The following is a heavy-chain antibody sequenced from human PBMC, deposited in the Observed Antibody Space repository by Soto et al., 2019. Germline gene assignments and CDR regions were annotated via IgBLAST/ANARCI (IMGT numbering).Heavy chain of an antibody. CDR3: ARHRLGIDY. J-gene: IGHJ4*02. CDR2: IFRTGST. D-gene: IGHD3-22*01. V-gene: IGHV4-59*01. Sequence: SETLSLTCTVSGASITSYYWSWIRQPPGKGLEWIGYIFRTGSTHYNPSFKSRLTMSVDTSKNQFSLNLSSVTAADTAVYYCARHRLGIDYWCQGPLFTLSS. CDR1: GASITSYY.